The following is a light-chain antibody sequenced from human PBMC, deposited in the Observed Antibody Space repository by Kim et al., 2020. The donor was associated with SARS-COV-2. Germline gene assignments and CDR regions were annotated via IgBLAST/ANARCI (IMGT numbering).Light chain of an antibody. CDR2: LNSDGSH. CDR1: SGHSKYA. J-gene: IGLJ3*02. CDR3: QTWGSGIRV. Sequence: QLVLTQSPSASASLGASVKLTCTLSSGHSKYAIAWHQQQPEKGPRYLMNLNSDGSHSKGDGIPDRFSGSSSGAERYLTISSLQSEDEADYYCQTWGSGIRVFGGGTQLTVL. V-gene: IGLV4-69*01.